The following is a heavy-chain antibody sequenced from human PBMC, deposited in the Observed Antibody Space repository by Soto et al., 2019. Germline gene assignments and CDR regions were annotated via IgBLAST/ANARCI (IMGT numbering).Heavy chain of an antibody. J-gene: IGHJ5*02. CDR3: AGDPDSHYNDSHAYSYP. D-gene: IGHD3-22*01. Sequence: QVQLVQSGAEVKKPGSSVKVSCKASGGTFSTYTITWVRQAPGQGLEWMGRIIPIIGIINYAQKFQGRVTITADTFTGTAYMERTRLRSAATAVYYCAGDPDSHYNDSHAYSYPWGQGTLVTVSS. CDR1: GGTFSTYT. CDR2: IIPIIGII. V-gene: IGHV1-69*08.